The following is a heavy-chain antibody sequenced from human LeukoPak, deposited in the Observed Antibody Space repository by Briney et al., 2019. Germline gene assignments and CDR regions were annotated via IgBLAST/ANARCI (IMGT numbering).Heavy chain of an antibody. J-gene: IGHJ6*03. D-gene: IGHD3-3*01. Sequence: SGGSLRLSCAASGFTFSSYSMNWVRQAPGKGLEWVSSISSSSSYIYYADSVKGRFTISRDNAKNSLYLQMNSLRAEDTAVYYCARDGYYDFWSGYYGWDYYYYLDVWGKGTTVTVSS. CDR3: ARDGYYDFWSGYYGWDYYYYLDV. CDR1: GFTFSSYS. CDR2: ISSSSSYI. V-gene: IGHV3-21*01.